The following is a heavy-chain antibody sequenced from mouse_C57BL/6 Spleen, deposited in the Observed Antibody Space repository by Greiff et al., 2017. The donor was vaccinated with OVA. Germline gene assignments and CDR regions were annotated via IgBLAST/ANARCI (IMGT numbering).Heavy chain of an antibody. CDR1: GYTFTSYW. D-gene: IGHD1-1*01. CDR3: APITTVGAEGYFDY. CDR2: IDPSDSYT. V-gene: IGHV1-50*01. Sequence: VQLQQPGAELVKPGASVKLSCKASGYTFTSYWMQWVKQRPGQGLEWIGEIDPSDSYTTYNQKFKGKATLTVDTSSSTAYMQLSSLTSEDSAVYYCAPITTVGAEGYFDYWGQGTTLTVSS. J-gene: IGHJ2*01.